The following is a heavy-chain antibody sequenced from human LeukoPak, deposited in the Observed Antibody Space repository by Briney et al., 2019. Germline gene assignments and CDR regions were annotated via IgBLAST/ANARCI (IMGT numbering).Heavy chain of an antibody. CDR3: ARLRVVPVAIRAGQNTAMVKRGRFDY. CDR2: INHSGST. Sequence: SETLSLTCTVSGGSISSSSYYWGWIRQPPGKGLEWIGEINHSGSTNYNPSLKSRVTISVDTSKNQFSLKLSSVTAADTAVYYCARLRVVPVAIRAGQNTAMVKRGRFDYWGQGTLVTVSS. CDR1: GGSISSSSYY. V-gene: IGHV4-39*07. D-gene: IGHD5-18*01. J-gene: IGHJ4*02.